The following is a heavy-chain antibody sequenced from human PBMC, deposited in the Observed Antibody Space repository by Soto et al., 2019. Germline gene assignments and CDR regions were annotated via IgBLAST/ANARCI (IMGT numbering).Heavy chain of an antibody. V-gene: IGHV3-11*01. D-gene: IGHD3-22*01. J-gene: IGHJ6*02. CDR1: GFPFSDYY. Sequence: ESGGGLVRPGGSLRLSCATSGFPFSDYYMSWIRQAPGKGLEWVSYIASRDPNVYYADSVRGRFTISRDNARNLLYMQMDNLRADDTAVYYCAREKSSGYYGMDVWGQGTTVTVSS. CDR2: IASRDPNV. CDR3: AREKSSGYYGMDV.